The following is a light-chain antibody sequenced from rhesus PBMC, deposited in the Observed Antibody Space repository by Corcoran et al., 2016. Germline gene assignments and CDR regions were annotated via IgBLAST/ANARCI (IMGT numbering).Light chain of an antibody. J-gene: IGKJ4*01. CDR3: QQYNSAPLT. CDR2: YAS. Sequence: DIQMTQSPSSLSASVGDTVTITCRASQGISRFLSWYQQKPGKDPKPLIYYASNLESGGPSRFSGSGSWTEFTLTISSLQSEDFATYYCQQYNSAPLTFGGGPKVEIK. V-gene: IGKV1-37*01. CDR1: QGISRF.